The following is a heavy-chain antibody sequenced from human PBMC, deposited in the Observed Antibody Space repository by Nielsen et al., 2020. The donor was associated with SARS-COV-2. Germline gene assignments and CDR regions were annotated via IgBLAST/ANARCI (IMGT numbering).Heavy chain of an antibody. D-gene: IGHD2-2*01. CDR3: VRGSHCSSTRCHIDY. CDR1: GYSFTNYW. Sequence: GGSLRLSCKGSGYSFTNYWISWVRQMPGKGLEWMGRIDPSDSYTNYSPSFQGHVTISGDKSISTAYLQWSSLKASDTAMYYCVRGSHCSSTRCHIDYWGQGTLVIVSS. V-gene: IGHV5-10-1*01. J-gene: IGHJ4*02. CDR2: IDPSDSYT.